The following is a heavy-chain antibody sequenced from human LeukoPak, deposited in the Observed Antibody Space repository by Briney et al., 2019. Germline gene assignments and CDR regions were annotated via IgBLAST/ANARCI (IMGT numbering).Heavy chain of an antibody. J-gene: IGHJ4*02. V-gene: IGHV1-2*06. CDR1: GYTFTGYY. CDR2: INPNSGGT. D-gene: IGHD6-13*01. Sequence: GASVKVSCKASGYTFTGYYMHWVRQAPGQGLEWMGRINPNSGGTNYAQKFQGRVTMTRDTSLSTAYMELSRLRSDDTAVYYCARDRSSSSWYSDFDYWGQGTLVTVSS. CDR3: ARDRSSSSWYSDFDY.